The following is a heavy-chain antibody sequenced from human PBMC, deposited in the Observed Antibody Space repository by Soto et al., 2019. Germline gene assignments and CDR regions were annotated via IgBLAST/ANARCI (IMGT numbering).Heavy chain of an antibody. V-gene: IGHV4-39*01. J-gene: IGHJ4*02. CDR2: IYYIGNT. D-gene: IGHD4-17*01. Sequence: QLQLQASGSGLVKPSETLSLTCIVSNGSISSRSPYWGWIRQTPGKGLEWIGSIYYIGNTYYNPALKSRVTISIDTSKTQCSLKMNSVTAADTAVYFCGGQDYGAKGYYFENWGQGALVTVSS. CDR3: GGQDYGAKGYYFEN. CDR1: NGSISSRSPY.